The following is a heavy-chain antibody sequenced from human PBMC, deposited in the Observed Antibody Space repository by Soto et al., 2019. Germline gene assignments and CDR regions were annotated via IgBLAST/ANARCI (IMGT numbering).Heavy chain of an antibody. CDR2: ISYDGSNK. V-gene: IGHV3-30-3*01. J-gene: IGHJ4*02. CDR1: GFTFSSYA. D-gene: IGHD1-26*01. CDR3: ARRGSGNYYDY. Sequence: PGGSLRLSCAASGFTFSSYAMHWVRQAPGKGLEWVAVISYDGSNKYYADSVKGRFTISRDNSKNTLYLQMNSLRAEDTAVYYCARRGSGNYYDYWGQGTLVTVSS.